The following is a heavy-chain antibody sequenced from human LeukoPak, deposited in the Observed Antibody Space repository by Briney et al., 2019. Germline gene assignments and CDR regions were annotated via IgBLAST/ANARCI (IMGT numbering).Heavy chain of an antibody. D-gene: IGHD3-16*01. V-gene: IGHV4-39*01. CDR1: GGSISSTTCY. J-gene: IGHJ4*02. CDR3: VRGSTLRHYQY. Sequence: SETLSLTCTVSGGSISSTTCYWGWIRRPPGKGLEWIGSIYYSGSTYYNPSLKSRVTVSVDTSKNQFTLNLSSVTAADTAVYYCVRGSTLRHYQYWGQGTLVTVSS. CDR2: IYYSGST.